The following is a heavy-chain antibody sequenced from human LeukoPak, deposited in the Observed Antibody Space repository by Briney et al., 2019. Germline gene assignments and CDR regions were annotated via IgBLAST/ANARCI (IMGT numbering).Heavy chain of an antibody. CDR3: AKDQRGRDGYNYFGY. D-gene: IGHD5-24*01. CDR1: GFTFSSYA. Sequence: GGSLRLSCAASGFTFSSYAMSWVRQAPGKGLEWVSAISGSGDFAYYADSVKGRFTISRDNSKNTLYLQMNSLRAEDTAVYYCAKDQRGRDGYNYFGYWGQGTLVTVSS. CDR2: ISGSGDFA. V-gene: IGHV3-23*01. J-gene: IGHJ4*02.